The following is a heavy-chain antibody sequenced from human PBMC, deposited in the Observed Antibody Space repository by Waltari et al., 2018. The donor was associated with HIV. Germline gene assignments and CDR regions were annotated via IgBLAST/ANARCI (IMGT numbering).Heavy chain of an antibody. D-gene: IGHD4-17*01. CDR2: IYYSGST. Sequence: QVQLRESGPGLVKPSQTLSLTCTVSGGSVSSDSHYWSWIRQHPGKGLEWIGYIYYSGSTSYNPSLKSRVIISIDTSQNQFSLELTSVTAADTAVYYCARDSGLYGTYSHGMDVWGQGTTVTVSS. CDR1: GGSVSSDSHY. CDR3: ARDSGLYGTYSHGMDV. V-gene: IGHV4-31*03. J-gene: IGHJ6*02.